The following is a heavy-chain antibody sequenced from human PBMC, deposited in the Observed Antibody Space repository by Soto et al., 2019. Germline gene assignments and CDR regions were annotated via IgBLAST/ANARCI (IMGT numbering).Heavy chain of an antibody. V-gene: IGHV5-51*03. CDR1: GYRFTKYW. CDR2: MYAGGSDV. CDR3: AMPAGSRDPDLLKP. Sequence: EVQLVQSGTEVKKPGDSMQISCKGSGYRFTKYWIGWVRQLPVKGVEWLGIMYAGGSDVRYSPSLQGHIILSADNSITSAFLPWGRLKASDTAKYYWAMPAGSRDPDLLKPWGQGTLVTVSS. J-gene: IGHJ4*02.